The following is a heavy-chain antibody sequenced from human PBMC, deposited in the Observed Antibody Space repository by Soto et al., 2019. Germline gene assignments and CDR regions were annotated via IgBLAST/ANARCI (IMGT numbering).Heavy chain of an antibody. V-gene: IGHV3-9*01. CDR3: AKTASAVTIFGVVIDNDAFDI. Sequence: EVQLVESGGGLVQPGRSLRLSCAASGFTFDDYAMHWVRQAPGKGLEWVSGISWNSGSIGYADSVKGRFTISRDNAKNSLYLQMNSLRAEDTALYYCAKTASAVTIFGVVIDNDAFDIWGQGTMVTVSS. J-gene: IGHJ3*02. CDR1: GFTFDDYA. CDR2: ISWNSGSI. D-gene: IGHD3-3*01.